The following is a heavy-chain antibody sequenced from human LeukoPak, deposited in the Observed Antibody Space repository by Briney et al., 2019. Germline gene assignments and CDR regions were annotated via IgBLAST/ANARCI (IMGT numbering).Heavy chain of an antibody. CDR2: ISHSGST. CDR3: ARDPFPGYGDYVYYGMDV. D-gene: IGHD4-17*01. J-gene: IGHJ6*02. Sequence: SETLSLTCAVYGGSFSGYYWSWIRQPPGKGLEWIGEISHSGSTNYNPSLKSRVTISVDTSKNQFSLKLSSVTAADTAVYYCARDPFPGYGDYVYYGMDVWGQGTTVTVSS. V-gene: IGHV4-34*01. CDR1: GGSFSGYY.